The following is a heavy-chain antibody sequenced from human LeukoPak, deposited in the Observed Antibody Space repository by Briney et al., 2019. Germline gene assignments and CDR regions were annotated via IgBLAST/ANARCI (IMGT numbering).Heavy chain of an antibody. CDR1: GFTFDDYG. CDR2: ISGSGGST. V-gene: IGHV3-23*01. CDR3: ARDSYYVPDY. Sequence: GGSLRLSCAASGFTFDDYGMSWVRQAPGKGLEWVSAISGSGGSTYYADSVKGRFTISRDNSKNTLYLQMNSLRAEDTAVYYCARDSYYVPDYWGQGTLVTVSS. D-gene: IGHD3-10*02. J-gene: IGHJ4*02.